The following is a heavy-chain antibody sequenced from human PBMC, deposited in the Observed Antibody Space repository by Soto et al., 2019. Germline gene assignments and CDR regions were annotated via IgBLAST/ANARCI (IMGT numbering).Heavy chain of an antibody. CDR2: IYWNDDK. CDR3: AHMVLYLTGVYYYYYGMDV. D-gene: IGHD3-9*01. Sequence: SGPTLVNPTQTLTLTCTFSGFSLSTSGVGVGWIRQPPGKALGWLALIYWNDDKRYSPSLKSRLTITKDTSKNQVVLTMTNMDPVDTATYYCAHMVLYLTGVYYYYYGMDVWGQGTTVTVSS. CDR1: GFSLSTSGVG. J-gene: IGHJ6*02. V-gene: IGHV2-5*01.